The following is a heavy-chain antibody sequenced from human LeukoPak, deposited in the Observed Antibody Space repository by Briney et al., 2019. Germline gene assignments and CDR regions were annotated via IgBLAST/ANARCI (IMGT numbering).Heavy chain of an antibody. J-gene: IGHJ4*02. CDR2: MYNSGST. V-gene: IGHV4-59*01. D-gene: IGHD4-17*01. Sequence: RPSETLSLTCTVSGGSISGSYWSWIQQPPGKGLERIAYMYNSGSTNYNPSLKSRVTISIDTSKNQFSLKLSSLTAADTAIYYCARGIESYGDYGYWGQGILVTVSS. CDR3: ARGIESYGDYGY. CDR1: GGSISGSY.